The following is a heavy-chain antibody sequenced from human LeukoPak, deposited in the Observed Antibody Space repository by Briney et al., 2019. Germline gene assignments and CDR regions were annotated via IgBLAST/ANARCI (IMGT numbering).Heavy chain of an antibody. Sequence: SETLSLTCTVSGGSINSGDYFWSWIRQPPGKGLEWIGYVYSGSTYYTPSLKSRVTISIDTSKNQFSLKLSSVTAADTAVYYCARGRGDWPNDYWGQGTLVTVSS. CDR3: ARGRGDWPNDY. D-gene: IGHD2-21*02. CDR1: GGSINSGDYF. CDR2: VYSGST. J-gene: IGHJ4*02. V-gene: IGHV4-30-4*02.